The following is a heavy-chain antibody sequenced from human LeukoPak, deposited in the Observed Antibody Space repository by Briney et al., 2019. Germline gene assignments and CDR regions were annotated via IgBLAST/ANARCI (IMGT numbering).Heavy chain of an antibody. Sequence: GESLKISCKGSGYSFTSYWIGWVRQMPGKGLEWMGIIYPGDSDTRYSPSFQGQVTISADKSISTAYLQWSSLKAADTAMYYCARHENPSHSFWSGCYPDYWGQGTLVTVSS. J-gene: IGHJ4*02. CDR3: ARHENPSHSFWSGCYPDY. CDR2: IYPGDSDT. V-gene: IGHV5-51*01. D-gene: IGHD3-3*01. CDR1: GYSFTSYW.